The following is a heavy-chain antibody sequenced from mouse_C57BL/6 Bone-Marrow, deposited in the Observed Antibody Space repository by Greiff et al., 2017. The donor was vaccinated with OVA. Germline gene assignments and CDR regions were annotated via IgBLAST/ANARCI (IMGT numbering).Heavy chain of an antibody. J-gene: IGHJ2*01. D-gene: IGHD1-1*01. CDR1: GFTFSSYA. CDR3: ARDRGCITVVEGLYYFDY. CDR2: ISDGGSYT. V-gene: IGHV5-4*01. Sequence: EVQLVESGGGLVKPGGSLKLSCAASGFTFSSYAMSWVRQTPEKRLEWVATISDGGSYTYYPDNVKGRFTITRDNAKNNLYLQMSHLKSEDTAMYYCARDRGCITVVEGLYYFDYWGQGTTLTVSS.